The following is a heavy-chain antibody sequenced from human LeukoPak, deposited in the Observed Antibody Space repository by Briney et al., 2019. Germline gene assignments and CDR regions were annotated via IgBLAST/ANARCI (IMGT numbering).Heavy chain of an antibody. V-gene: IGHV4-34*01. CDR1: GVSFSGYY. CDR2: INHSGST. D-gene: IGHD3-3*01. CDR3: ARGSTIFGVVTLNYYYGMDV. Sequence: SETLSLTCAVYGVSFSGYYWSWIRQPPGKGLEWIGEINHSGSTNYNPSLKSRVTISVDTSKNQFSLKLSSVTAADTAVYYCARGSTIFGVVTLNYYYGMDVWGQGTTVTVSS. J-gene: IGHJ6*02.